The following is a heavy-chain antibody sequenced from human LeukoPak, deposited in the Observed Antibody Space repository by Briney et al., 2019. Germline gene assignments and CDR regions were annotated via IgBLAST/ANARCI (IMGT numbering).Heavy chain of an antibody. D-gene: IGHD3-3*01. V-gene: IGHV4-30-2*01. Sequence: SETLSLTCAVSGGSISSGGYSWSWIRQPPGKGLEWIGEINHSGSTNYNPSLKSRVTISVDTSKNQFSLKLSSVTAADTAVYYCASSPPGSWSGYYRASTHFDYWGQGTLVTVSS. J-gene: IGHJ4*02. CDR1: GGSISSGGYS. CDR3: ASSPPGSWSGYYRASTHFDY. CDR2: INHSGST.